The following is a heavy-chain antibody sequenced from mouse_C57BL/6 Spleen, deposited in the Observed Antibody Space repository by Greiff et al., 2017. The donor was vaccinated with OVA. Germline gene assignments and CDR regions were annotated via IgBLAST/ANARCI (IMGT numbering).Heavy chain of an antibody. Sequence: QVHVMQPGAELVRPGSSVKLSCMASGYTFTSYWMHWVKQRPIQGLEWIGNLDPSDSETPSHQKFKDKAKLTVDKSSSTTCMQLSSLTSEDSAVYYCARGGDYDRYFDVWGTGTTVTVSS. D-gene: IGHD2-4*01. CDR2: LDPSDSET. CDR3: ARGGDYDRYFDV. J-gene: IGHJ1*03. V-gene: IGHV1-52*01. CDR1: GYTFTSYW.